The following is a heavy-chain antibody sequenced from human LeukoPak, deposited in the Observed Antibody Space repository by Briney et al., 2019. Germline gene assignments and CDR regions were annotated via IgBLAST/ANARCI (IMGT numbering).Heavy chain of an antibody. J-gene: IGHJ6*03. CDR2: IRSKANSYAT. CDR1: GFTFSGSA. Sequence: GGSLRLSCAASGFTFSGSAMHWVRQASGKGLEWVGRIRSKANSYATAYAASVKGRFTISRDDSKNTAYLQMNSLKTEDTAVYYCTRTSASGSYYEDYYYYMDVWGKGTTVTVSS. V-gene: IGHV3-73*01. D-gene: IGHD1-26*01. CDR3: TRTSASGSYYEDYYYYMDV.